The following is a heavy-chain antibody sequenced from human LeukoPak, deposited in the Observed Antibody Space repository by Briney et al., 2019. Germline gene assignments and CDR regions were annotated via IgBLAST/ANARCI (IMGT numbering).Heavy chain of an antibody. CDR1: GGSISSYY. J-gene: IGHJ4*02. Sequence: SETLSLTCTVSGGSISSYYWSWIRQPPGKGLEWIGYIYYGGSTNYNPSLKSRVTISVDTSKNQSSLKLSSVTAADTAVYYCARVPLSCGGDCYSEAFYFDYWGQGTLVTVSS. V-gene: IGHV4-59*01. D-gene: IGHD2-21*02. CDR3: ARVPLSCGGDCYSEAFYFDY. CDR2: IYYGGST.